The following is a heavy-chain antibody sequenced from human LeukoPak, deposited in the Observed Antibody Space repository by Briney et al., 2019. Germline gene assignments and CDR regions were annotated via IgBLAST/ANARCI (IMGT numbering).Heavy chain of an antibody. D-gene: IGHD5-18*01. Sequence: GASVKVSCKASGYTFTGYCMHWVRQAPGQGLEWMGWINPNSGGTNYAQKFQGRVTMTRDTSISTAYMELGRLRSDDTAVYYCARAQQLWLKGYWFDPWGQGTLVTVSS. V-gene: IGHV1-2*02. CDR2: INPNSGGT. CDR3: ARAQQLWLKGYWFDP. J-gene: IGHJ5*02. CDR1: GYTFTGYC.